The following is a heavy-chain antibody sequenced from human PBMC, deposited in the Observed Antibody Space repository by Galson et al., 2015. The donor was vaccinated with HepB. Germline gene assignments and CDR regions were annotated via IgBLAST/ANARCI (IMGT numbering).Heavy chain of an antibody. Sequence: SLRLSCAASGFIFNNYAMSWVRQAPGKGLEWVSVISGSGGSTNYADSVKGRFTISRDNSKNTLYLQMNSLRAEDTAVYYCAKAGGGMATNTDYWGQGTLVTVSS. V-gene: IGHV3-23*01. CDR1: GFIFNNYA. CDR2: ISGSGGST. J-gene: IGHJ4*01. CDR3: AKAGGGMATNTDY. D-gene: IGHD5-24*01.